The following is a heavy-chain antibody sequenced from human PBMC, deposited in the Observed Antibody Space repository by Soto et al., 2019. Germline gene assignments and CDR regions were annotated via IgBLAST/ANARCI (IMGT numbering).Heavy chain of an antibody. Sequence: SETLSLTGTVSGGSISSSSYYWGWIRQPPGKGLEWIGSIYYSGSTYYNPSLKSRVTITVDTSKNQFSLKLSSVTAADTAVYYCARHPRLGYCSGGSCYSLWDNWFDPWGQGTLVTVSS. J-gene: IGHJ5*02. CDR3: ARHPRLGYCSGGSCYSLWDNWFDP. CDR1: GGSISSSSYY. V-gene: IGHV4-39*01. D-gene: IGHD2-15*01. CDR2: IYYSGST.